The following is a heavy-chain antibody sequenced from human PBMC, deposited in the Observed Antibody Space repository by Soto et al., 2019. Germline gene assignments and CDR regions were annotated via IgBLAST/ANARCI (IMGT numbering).Heavy chain of an antibody. CDR2: VYSGGAT. J-gene: IGHJ4*02. D-gene: IGHD3-10*01. CDR3: ARVPGRL. CDR1: GFSVSRNY. Sequence: QLVETGGGLIQPGTSLTLSCAASGFSVSRNYMTWVRQAPGEGLEWVSFVYSGGATFYEDSVKGRFILSRDDSQNTMNLQMNNLRAEDTAVYYCARVPGRLWGRGTLVTVAS. V-gene: IGHV3-53*02.